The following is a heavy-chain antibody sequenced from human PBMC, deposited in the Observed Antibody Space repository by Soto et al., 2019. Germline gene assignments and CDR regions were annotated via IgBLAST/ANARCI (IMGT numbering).Heavy chain of an antibody. J-gene: IGHJ4*02. D-gene: IGHD6-13*01. CDR3: ARTLYSSSWYYFDY. CDR1: GFTCDDYA. V-gene: IGHV3-9*01. CDR2: ISWNSGSI. Sequence: SLRLSCAASGFTCDDYAMHWVRQAPGKGLEWVSGISWNSGSIGYADSVKGRFTISRDNAKNSLYLQMNSLRAEDTALYYCARTLYSSSWYYFDYWGQGTLVTVSS.